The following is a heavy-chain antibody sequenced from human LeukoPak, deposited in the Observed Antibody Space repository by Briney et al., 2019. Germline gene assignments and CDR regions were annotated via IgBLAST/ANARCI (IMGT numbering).Heavy chain of an antibody. CDR2: IYTSGST. D-gene: IGHD1-26*01. CDR3: AREVGSTYYFDY. V-gene: IGHV4-4*07. CDR1: GGPISNYY. J-gene: IGHJ4*02. Sequence: SETLSLTCSVSGGPISNYYWSWIRQPAGKGLEWIGRIYTSGSTDYNPSLKSRVTMSLDTSKNQFSLKLSSVTAADTAVYYCAREVGSTYYFDYWGQGNLVTVSS.